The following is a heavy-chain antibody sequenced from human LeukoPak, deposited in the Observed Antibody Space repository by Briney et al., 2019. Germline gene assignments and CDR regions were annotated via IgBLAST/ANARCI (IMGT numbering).Heavy chain of an antibody. J-gene: IGHJ4*02. V-gene: IGHV4-30-4*01. Sequence: PSETLSLTCTVSGGSISSGDYYWSWIRQPPGKGLEWIGYNYYSGSAYYNPSLKSRVTISVDTSKNQFSLKLSSVTAADTAVYYCARERGQSGYDFYWGQGTLVTVSS. D-gene: IGHD5-12*01. CDR3: ARERGQSGYDFY. CDR2: NYYSGSA. CDR1: GGSISSGDYY.